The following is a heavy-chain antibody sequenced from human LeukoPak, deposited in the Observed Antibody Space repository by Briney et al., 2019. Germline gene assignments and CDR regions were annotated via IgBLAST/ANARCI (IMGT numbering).Heavy chain of an antibody. D-gene: IGHD2-8*01. J-gene: IGHJ6*02. CDR1: GGSMSSDY. V-gene: IGHV4-4*07. CDR3: AREGRGVSVGMDV. Sequence: SETLSLTRTVSGGSMSSDYWSWILQPAGKGLEWVGLIYTSGRTNYNPSLKSRLTMSVDTSKNQFSLKLSSVTAADTAVYYCAREGRGVSVGMDVWGQGTTVTVPS. CDR2: IYTSGRT.